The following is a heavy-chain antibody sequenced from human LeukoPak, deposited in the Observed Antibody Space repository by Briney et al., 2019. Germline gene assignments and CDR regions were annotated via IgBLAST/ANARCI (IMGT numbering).Heavy chain of an antibody. CDR2: ISFDGNTK. Sequence: GGSLRLSCAASGFAFSTYAMHWVRQAPSKGLEWLAVISFDGNTKYYADSAKGRFTISRDNSKNTLYVQISSLRVEDTAVYYCARAMVRGVPFDYWGQGTLVTVSS. CDR3: ARAMVRGVPFDY. D-gene: IGHD3-10*01. J-gene: IGHJ4*02. CDR1: GFAFSTYA. V-gene: IGHV3-30-3*01.